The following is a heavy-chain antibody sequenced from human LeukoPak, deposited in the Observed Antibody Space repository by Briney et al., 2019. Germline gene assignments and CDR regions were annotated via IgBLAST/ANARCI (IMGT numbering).Heavy chain of an antibody. J-gene: IGHJ5*02. CDR2: IIPIFGTA. CDR1: GGTFSSYA. D-gene: IGHD2-8*01. CDR3: ARQPSEYCTNGVCYSNWFDP. V-gene: IGHV1-69*13. Sequence: ASVKVSCKASGGTFSSYAISWVRQAPGQGLEWMGGIIPIFGTANYAQKFQGRVTITADESTSTAYLQWSSLKASDTAMYYCARQPSEYCTNGVCYSNWFDPWGQGTLVTVSS.